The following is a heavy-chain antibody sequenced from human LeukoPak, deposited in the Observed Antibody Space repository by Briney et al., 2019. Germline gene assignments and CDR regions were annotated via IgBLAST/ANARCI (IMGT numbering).Heavy chain of an antibody. CDR1: GFTFSTYA. CDR3: ATLITMVF. CDR2: SSGSSSTI. Sequence: GGSLRLSCAASGFTFSTYALNWVRQAPGKGLEWVSYSSGSSSTIFYADSVRGRFTISRDNAKNSLYLQMNSLRDEDTAVYYCATLITMVFWGQGTLVTVSS. D-gene: IGHD3-10*01. V-gene: IGHV3-48*02. J-gene: IGHJ4*02.